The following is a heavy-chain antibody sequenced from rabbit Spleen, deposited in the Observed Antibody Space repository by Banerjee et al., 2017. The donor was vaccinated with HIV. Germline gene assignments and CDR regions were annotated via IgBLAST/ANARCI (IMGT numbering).Heavy chain of an antibody. D-gene: IGHD8-1*01. CDR3: ARDTGSSFSSYGMDL. J-gene: IGHJ6*01. CDR1: GFSFSSSYY. V-gene: IGHV1S45*01. Sequence: QEQLVESGGDLVKPGASLTLTCTASGFSFSSSYYMCWVRQAPGKGLEWIVCIYADSGGSTGYATWAKGRFTISKSSSTTVTLQMTSLTVADTATYFCARDTGSSFSSYGMDLWGPGTLVTVS. CDR2: IYADSGGST.